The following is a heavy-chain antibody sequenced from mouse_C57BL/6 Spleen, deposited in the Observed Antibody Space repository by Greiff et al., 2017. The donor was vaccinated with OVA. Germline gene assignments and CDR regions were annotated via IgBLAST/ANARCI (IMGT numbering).Heavy chain of an antibody. Sequence: EVQWVESGGGLVQPGGSLKLSCAASGFTFSDYYMYWVRQTPEKRLEWVAYISNGGGSTYYPDTVKGRFTISRDNAKNTLYLQMSRLKSEDTAMYYCARSFITTVVADAMDYWGQGTSVTVSS. CDR3: ARSFITTVVADAMDY. D-gene: IGHD1-1*01. CDR2: ISNGGGST. V-gene: IGHV5-12*01. CDR1: GFTFSDYY. J-gene: IGHJ4*01.